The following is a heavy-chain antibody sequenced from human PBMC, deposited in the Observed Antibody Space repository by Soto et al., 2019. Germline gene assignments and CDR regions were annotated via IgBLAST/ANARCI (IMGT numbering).Heavy chain of an antibody. CDR2: IYYSGST. CDR3: ARGVRD. D-gene: IGHD3-10*01. Sequence: QVQLQESGPGLVKPSQTLSLTCTVSGGSISSGGYHWSWIRQHPGKGLEWIGYIYYSGSTSYNPSLKGRVTISEDTSKNQFSLKLSSVTAADTAVYFCARGVRDWGQGTLVPVSS. CDR1: GGSISSGGYH. V-gene: IGHV4-31*03. J-gene: IGHJ4*02.